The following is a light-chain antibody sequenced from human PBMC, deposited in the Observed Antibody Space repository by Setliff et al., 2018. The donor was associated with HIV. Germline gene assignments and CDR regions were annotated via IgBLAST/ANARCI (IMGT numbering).Light chain of an antibody. Sequence: QSALTQPRSVSGSPGQSVTISCTGTSSDIGNSDYVSWYQQHPDKALKLMIYHVNNRPSGVPDRFSGSKSGNTASLTISGLQAEDEADYYCGSYTDSRIVVFGGGTKVTVL. V-gene: IGLV2-11*01. J-gene: IGLJ2*01. CDR2: HVN. CDR3: GSYTDSRIVV. CDR1: SSDIGNSDY.